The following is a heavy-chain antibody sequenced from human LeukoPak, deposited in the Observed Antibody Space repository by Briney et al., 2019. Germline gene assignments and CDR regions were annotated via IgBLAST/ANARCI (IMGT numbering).Heavy chain of an antibody. J-gene: IGHJ4*02. CDR1: GFTFSSYS. CDR2: ISSSSSYI. CDR3: AKVDTWTRFDY. Sequence: GGSLRLSCAASGFTFSSYSMNWVRQAPGKGLEWVSSISSSSSYIYYADSVKGRFTISRDNSQNTLYLQMISLRADDTAVYYCAKVDTWTRFDYWGQGTLVTVSS. V-gene: IGHV3-21*04. D-gene: IGHD1-1*01.